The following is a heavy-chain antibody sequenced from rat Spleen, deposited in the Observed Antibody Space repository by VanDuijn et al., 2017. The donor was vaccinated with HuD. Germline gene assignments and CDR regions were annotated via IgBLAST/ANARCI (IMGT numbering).Heavy chain of an antibody. CDR3: ARHGLGEDY. CDR2: ISTSGGTT. V-gene: IGHV5-19*01. J-gene: IGHJ2*01. Sequence: EVPLVESGGGLVEPGRSLKLSCSASGFTFSDFGMHWIRQAPTKGLEWVASISTSGGTTYYRDSVKGRFTISRDNAKSTLYLQMDSLRSEDTATYYCARHGLGEDYWGQGVMVTVSS. D-gene: IGHD5-1*01. CDR1: GFTFSDFG.